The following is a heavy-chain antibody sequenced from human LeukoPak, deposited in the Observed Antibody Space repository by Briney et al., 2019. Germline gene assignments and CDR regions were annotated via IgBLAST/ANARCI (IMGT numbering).Heavy chain of an antibody. V-gene: IGHV4-31*03. Sequence: SSETLSLTCTVSVGSISSGCYYWSWIRQHPGKGLESIGYIYYSGSTYYNPSLKSRVTISVDTSKNQFSLKLSSVTAADTAVYYCARDRYCSSTSCYYYGMDVWGQGTTVTVSS. CDR1: VGSISSGCYY. J-gene: IGHJ6*02. CDR2: IYYSGST. CDR3: ARDRYCSSTSCYYYGMDV. D-gene: IGHD2-2*01.